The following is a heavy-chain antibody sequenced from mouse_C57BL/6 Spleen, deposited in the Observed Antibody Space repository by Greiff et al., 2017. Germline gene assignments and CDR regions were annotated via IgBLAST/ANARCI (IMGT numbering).Heavy chain of an antibody. D-gene: IGHD3-1*01. V-gene: IGHV1-66*01. CDR1: GYSFTGYY. CDR3: AGGGGLWYFDV. Sequence: VQLQQSGPELVKPGASVKISCKASGYSFTGYYIHWVKQRPGQGLEWIGWIYPGSGNTKYNEKFKGKATLTADTSSSTAYMQLSSLTSEDSAVYDCAGGGGLWYFDVWGTGTTVTVSS. CDR2: IYPGSGNT. J-gene: IGHJ1*03.